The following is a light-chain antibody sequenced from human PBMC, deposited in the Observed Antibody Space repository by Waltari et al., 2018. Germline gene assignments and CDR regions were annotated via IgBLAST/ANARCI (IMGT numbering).Light chain of an antibody. CDR1: SGHSSNV. CDR3: QTGGHGAWV. J-gene: IGLJ3*02. CDR2: VNSDGSH. Sequence: QLVLTQSPSASASLGASVKLTCTLSSGHSSNVIAWLQQRPETGPRYLMKVNSDGSHTKGDGIPARFSGASSGAERYLTISNRQSEDEADYFCQTGGHGAWVFGGGTTLTVL. V-gene: IGLV4-69*01.